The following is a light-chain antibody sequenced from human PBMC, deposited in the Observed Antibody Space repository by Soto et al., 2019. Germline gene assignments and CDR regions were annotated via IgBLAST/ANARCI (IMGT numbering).Light chain of an antibody. Sequence: AIQMTQSPSSLSSSVGDRGTITCLASQGIRNDLGWYQQKPGKAPKLLIYAASILQTGVPSRFRGGESGTDFTLTISNLKPEDFVTYYCLQDYTFPWTFGQGTKVDIK. CDR3: LQDYTFPWT. J-gene: IGKJ1*01. CDR2: AAS. V-gene: IGKV1-6*01. CDR1: QGIRND.